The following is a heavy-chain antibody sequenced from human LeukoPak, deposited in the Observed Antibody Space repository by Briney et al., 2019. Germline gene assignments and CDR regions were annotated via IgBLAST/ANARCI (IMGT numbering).Heavy chain of an antibody. V-gene: IGHV1-46*01. CDR3: ARGGVPAAMPINWFDP. Sequence: ASVKVSCKASGYTFTSYYMHWVRQAPGQGLEWMGIINPSGGSTSYAQKFQGRVTMTRDMSTSTVYMELSSLRSEDTAVYYCARGGVPAAMPINWFDPWGQGTLVTVSS. J-gene: IGHJ5*02. CDR1: GYTFTSYY. D-gene: IGHD2-2*01. CDR2: INPSGGST.